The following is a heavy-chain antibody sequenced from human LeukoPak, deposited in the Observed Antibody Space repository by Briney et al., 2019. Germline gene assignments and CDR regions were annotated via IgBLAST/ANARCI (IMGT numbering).Heavy chain of an antibody. CDR3: AMSKPFDAFDI. Sequence: PSETLSLTCTFSGDSISSISYYWGWIRQPPGKGLEWIGTIYYSGITHYNPSLKSRVTISVDTSKNQFSLKLSSVTAADTAVYYCAMSKPFDAFDIWGQGTMVTVSS. V-gene: IGHV4-39*01. CDR1: GDSISSISYY. CDR2: IYYSGIT. J-gene: IGHJ3*02.